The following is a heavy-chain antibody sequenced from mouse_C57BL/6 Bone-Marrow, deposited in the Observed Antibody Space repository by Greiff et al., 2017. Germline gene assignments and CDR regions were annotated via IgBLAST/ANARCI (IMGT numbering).Heavy chain of an antibody. D-gene: IGHD2-4*01. V-gene: IGHV2-9-1*01. Sequence: QVQLKESGPGLVAPSQSLSITCTVSGFSLTSYAISWVRQPPGKGLEWLGVIWTGGGTNYNSALKSRLSISKDNSKSQGFLKINSLQTEDTARYYCARNGTMITTGGFNYYAMDYWGQGTSVTVSS. CDR2: IWTGGGT. J-gene: IGHJ4*01. CDR3: ARNGTMITTGGFNYYAMDY. CDR1: GFSLTSYA.